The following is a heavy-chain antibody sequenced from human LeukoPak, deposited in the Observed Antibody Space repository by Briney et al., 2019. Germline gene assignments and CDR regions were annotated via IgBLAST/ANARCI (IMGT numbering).Heavy chain of an antibody. Sequence: PGGSLRLSCAASGNYWMHWVRQAPGKGLVWVSHINSDGSWTSYADSVKGRFTISKDNAKNTVYLQMNSLRAEGTAVYHCVSFYETYWGRGTLVTVSS. CDR3: VSFYETY. CDR2: INSDGSWT. V-gene: IGHV3-74*01. J-gene: IGHJ4*02. D-gene: IGHD2/OR15-2a*01. CDR1: GNYW.